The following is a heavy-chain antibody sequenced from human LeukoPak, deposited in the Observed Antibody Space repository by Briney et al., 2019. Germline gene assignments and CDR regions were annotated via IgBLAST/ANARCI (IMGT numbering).Heavy chain of an antibody. CDR2: INWNSSYI. CDR1: GFIFDDYA. Sequence: GGSLRLSCAASGFIFDDYAMHWVRQAPGKGLQWVSGINWNSSYIGLADFVKGRVTISRDNAKNSLYLNMNSLRAEDTALYYCAKDTTATGAGNFDYWGQGTLVTVSS. CDR3: AKDTTATGAGNFDY. V-gene: IGHV3-9*01. J-gene: IGHJ4*02. D-gene: IGHD6-13*01.